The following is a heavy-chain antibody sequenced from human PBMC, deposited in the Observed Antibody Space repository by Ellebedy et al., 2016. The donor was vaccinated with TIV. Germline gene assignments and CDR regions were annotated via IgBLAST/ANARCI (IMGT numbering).Heavy chain of an antibody. V-gene: IGHV3-53*01. D-gene: IGHD4-23*01. CDR1: GFIVSSNY. J-gene: IGHJ4*02. Sequence: GESLKISXAASGFIVSSNYMSWVRQAPGKGLEWVSVIYSGGSTYYADSVKGRFTISRDNSKNTLYLQMNSLRAEDTAVYYCARSFFNYGGFIDYWGQGTLVTVSS. CDR2: IYSGGST. CDR3: ARSFFNYGGFIDY.